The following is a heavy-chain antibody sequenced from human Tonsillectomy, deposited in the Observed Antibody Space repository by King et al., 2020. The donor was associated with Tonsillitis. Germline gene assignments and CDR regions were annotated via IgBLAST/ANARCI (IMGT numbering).Heavy chain of an antibody. J-gene: IGHJ4*02. CDR1: GFTFSNYE. V-gene: IGHV3-48*03. CDR3: ARDSLVAASSFDY. CDR2: ITSSGSAI. D-gene: IGHD2-15*01. Sequence: VQLVESGGGLVQPGGSLRLSCAASGFTFSNYEMSWVRQAPGKGLEWVSYITSSGSAIYYADSVKGRFTISRDNAKNSLYLQMHSLRAEDTAVYYCARDSLVAASSFDYWGQETLVTVSS.